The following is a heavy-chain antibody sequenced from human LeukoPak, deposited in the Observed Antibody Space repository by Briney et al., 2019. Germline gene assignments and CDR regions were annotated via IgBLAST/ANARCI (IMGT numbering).Heavy chain of an antibody. J-gene: IGHJ4*02. V-gene: IGHV1-2*02. D-gene: IGHD1-7*01. Sequence: AASVKVSCKTSGGTFSSDIISWVRQAPGQGLEWMGWINPNSGGTNYAQKFQGRVTMTRDTSISTAYMELSRLRSDDTAVYYCASSKLELTYFDYWGQGTLVTVSS. CDR3: ASSKLELTYFDY. CDR2: INPNSGGT. CDR1: GGTFSSDI.